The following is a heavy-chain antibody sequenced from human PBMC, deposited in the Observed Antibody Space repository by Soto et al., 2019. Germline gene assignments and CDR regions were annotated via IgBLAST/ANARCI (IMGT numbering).Heavy chain of an antibody. V-gene: IGHV1-69*08. J-gene: IGHJ6*02. Sequence: QVQLVQSGAEVKKPGSSVKVSCKASGGTFNTYTISWVRQAPGQGLEWMGRIIPPFDIPYYAQNLQGRVTITADRSTSTAYMELSSLRSEDSAVYYCARESNFGMDVWGQGTTVTVSS. CDR2: IIPPFDIP. CDR3: ARESNFGMDV. CDR1: GGTFNTYT.